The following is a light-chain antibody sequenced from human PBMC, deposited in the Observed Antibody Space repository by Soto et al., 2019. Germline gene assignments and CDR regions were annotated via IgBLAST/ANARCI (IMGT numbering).Light chain of an antibody. V-gene: IGKV3-20*01. CDR1: QSVSSSY. J-gene: IGKJ1*01. Sequence: EIVLTQSPGTLSLSPGESATLSCRASQSVSSSYLAWYQQKPGQAPRLLIYGASSRATAISDRFSGSGSGTDFTLTISRLEPEDFAVYYCQQYGSSPQTFGQGTKVDIK. CDR2: GAS. CDR3: QQYGSSPQT.